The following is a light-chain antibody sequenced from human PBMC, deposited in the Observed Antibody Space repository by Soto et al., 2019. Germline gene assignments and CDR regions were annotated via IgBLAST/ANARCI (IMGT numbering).Light chain of an antibody. V-gene: IGKV3-20*01. CDR3: QQYGGSPIS. J-gene: IGKJ5*01. CDR1: QNIRSNY. Sequence: EIVLTQSPATLSSSPGERATLSCRASQNIRSNYLAWYQQKPGQAPRPPISDASTRAAGIPDRLSGSGSGTDFTLTISRLEPEDFAVYYCQQYGGSPISFGQGTRLEF. CDR2: DAS.